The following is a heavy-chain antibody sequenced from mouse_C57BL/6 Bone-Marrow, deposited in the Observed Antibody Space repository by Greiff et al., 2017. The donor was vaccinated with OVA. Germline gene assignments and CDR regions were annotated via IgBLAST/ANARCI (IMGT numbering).Heavy chain of an antibody. CDR2: IYPRSGNT. D-gene: IGHD2-4*01. Sequence: VQLQQSGAELARPGASVKLSCKASGYTFTSYGISWVKQRTGQGLEWIGEIYPRSGNTYYTEKFKGKATLTADKSSSTAYMELRSLTSEDSAVYFCARDYDGGNYCDDWGQGTTLTVSS. V-gene: IGHV1-81*01. CDR1: GYTFTSYG. J-gene: IGHJ2*01. CDR3: ARDYDGGNYCDD.